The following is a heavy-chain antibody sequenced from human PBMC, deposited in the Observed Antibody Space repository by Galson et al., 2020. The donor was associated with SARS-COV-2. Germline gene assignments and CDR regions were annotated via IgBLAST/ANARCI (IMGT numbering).Heavy chain of an antibody. D-gene: IGHD1-1*01. CDR1: GFTFSSYA. CDR3: ARDWNDVLFLKDYYGMDV. V-gene: IGHV3-30*04. J-gene: IGHJ6*02. CDR2: ISYDGSNK. Sequence: GGSLRLSCAASGFTFSSYAMHWVRQAPGKGLEWVAVISYDGSNKYYADSVKGRFTISRDNSKNTLYLQMNSLRAEDTAVYYCARDWNDVLFLKDYYGMDVWGQGTTVTVSS.